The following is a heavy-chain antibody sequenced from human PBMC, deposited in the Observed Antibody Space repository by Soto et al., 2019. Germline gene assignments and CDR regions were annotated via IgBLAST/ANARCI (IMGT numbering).Heavy chain of an antibody. D-gene: IGHD3-3*01. CDR2: ISSSGSTI. V-gene: IGHV3-11*01. CDR1: GFTFSAYA. J-gene: IGHJ6*03. Sequence: GGSLRLSCAASGFTFSAYAMSWVRQAPGKGLEWVSYISSSGSTIYYADSVKGRFTISRDNAKNSLYLQMNSLRAEDTAVYYCARLDFWSGYSTYYYYYMDVWGKGTTVTVSS. CDR3: ARLDFWSGYSTYYYYYMDV.